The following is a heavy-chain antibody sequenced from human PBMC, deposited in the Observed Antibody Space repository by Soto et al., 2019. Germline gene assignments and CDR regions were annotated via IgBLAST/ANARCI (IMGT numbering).Heavy chain of an antibody. J-gene: IGHJ6*02. CDR3: ARARYCSGSKCKACYYGMDV. Sequence: QVQLVQSGAEVKKPGTSVKVSCKASGGTFNNYAISWLRQVPGQGPEWMGGIIPVFRTPIYAQRFQGNVTVNADESTTTAYMELRRLNSEDTAVYYCARARYCSGSKCKACYYGMDVWGQGTTVTVSS. CDR1: GGTFNNYA. D-gene: IGHD2-15*01. CDR2: IIPVFRTP. V-gene: IGHV1-69*12.